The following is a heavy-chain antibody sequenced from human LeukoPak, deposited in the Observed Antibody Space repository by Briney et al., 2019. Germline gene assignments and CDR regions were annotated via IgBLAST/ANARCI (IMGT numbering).Heavy chain of an antibody. Sequence: GGSLRLSCAASGFTFSSYAMHWVRQAPGKGLEWVAVISYDGSNKYYADSVKGRFTISRDNSKNTLYLQMNSLRAEDTAVYYCAKDRGYLLDYWGQGTLVTVSS. CDR1: GFTFSSYA. CDR2: ISYDGSNK. D-gene: IGHD3-10*01. J-gene: IGHJ4*02. CDR3: AKDRGYLLDY. V-gene: IGHV3-30-3*01.